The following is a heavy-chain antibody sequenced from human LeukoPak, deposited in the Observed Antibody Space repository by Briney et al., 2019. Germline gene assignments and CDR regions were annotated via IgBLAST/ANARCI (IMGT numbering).Heavy chain of an antibody. D-gene: IGHD5-24*01. CDR2: ISPNGVIT. CDR1: GFTFSSHG. J-gene: IGHJ4*02. Sequence: GGSLRLSCAASGFTFSSHGMNWVRQAPGKWLECVSGISPNGVITYYADSVKGRLAISRDNSKGTVYLQMNSLRPEDTAVYYCAKDDAWLQYGNWGRGTLVTVSS. CDR3: AKDDAWLQYGN. V-gene: IGHV3-23*01.